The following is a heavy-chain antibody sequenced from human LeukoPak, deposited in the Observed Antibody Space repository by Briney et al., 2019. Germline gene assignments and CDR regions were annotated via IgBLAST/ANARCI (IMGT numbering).Heavy chain of an antibody. J-gene: IGHJ4*02. V-gene: IGHV1-2*02. D-gene: IGHD3-9*01. CDR2: INPNSGGT. Sequence: ASVKVSCKASGYTIAGYFMHWVRQAPGQGLEWMGWINPNSGGTNYAQKFRGRVTMTRDTSISTAYMELSRLRSDDTAVYYCARELIDILTGYFRGGDYWGQGTLVTVSS. CDR3: ARELIDILTGYFRGGDY. CDR1: GYTIAGYF.